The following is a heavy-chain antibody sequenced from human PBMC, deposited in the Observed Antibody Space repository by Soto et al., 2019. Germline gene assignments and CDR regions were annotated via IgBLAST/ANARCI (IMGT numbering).Heavy chain of an antibody. D-gene: IGHD3-10*01. CDR3: ARDFVGTGYYGSGSVFDY. CDR2: ISAYNGNT. CDR1: GYTFTSYV. J-gene: IGHJ4*02. Sequence: GASVKVPCKASGYTFTSYVISWVRQAPGQGLEWMGWISAYNGNTNYAQKLQGRVTMTTDTSTSTAYMELRSLRSDDTAVYYCARDFVGTGYYGSGSVFDYWGQGTLVTVSS. V-gene: IGHV1-18*01.